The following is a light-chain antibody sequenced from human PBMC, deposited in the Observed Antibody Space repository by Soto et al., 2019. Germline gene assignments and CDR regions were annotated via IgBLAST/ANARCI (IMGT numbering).Light chain of an antibody. CDR2: GAS. V-gene: IGKV3-20*01. CDR3: QQYGSSRWT. J-gene: IGKJ1*01. CDR1: QSVSGSY. Sequence: DIVLTQSPGALSLSPGERATLSCRASQSVSGSYLAWYQQRPGQAPRLLIYGASSRATGIPDRFSGSGSGTDFTLTITRLDPEDFAVYYCQQYGSSRWTFGRGTKV.